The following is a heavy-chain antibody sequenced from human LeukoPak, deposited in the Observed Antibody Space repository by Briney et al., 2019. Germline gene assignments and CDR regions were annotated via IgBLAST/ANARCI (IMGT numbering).Heavy chain of an antibody. J-gene: IGHJ5*02. CDR2: INPNSGGT. CDR1: GYTFTGYY. CDR3: ARARYCSSTSCYTGNWFDP. D-gene: IGHD2-2*02. Sequence: ASVKVSCKASGYTFTGYYMHWVRQAPGQGLEWMGWINPNSGGTNYSQKFQGRVTMTRDTSISTAYMDLNSLRSDDTAVYYCARARYCSSTSCYTGNWFDPWGQGTLVTVSS. V-gene: IGHV1-2*02.